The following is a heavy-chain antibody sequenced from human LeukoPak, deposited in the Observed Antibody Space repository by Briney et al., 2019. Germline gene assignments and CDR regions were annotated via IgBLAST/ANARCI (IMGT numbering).Heavy chain of an antibody. D-gene: IGHD4-17*01. Sequence: GGSLRLSCAASGFTFSSYAMSWVRQAPGKGLEWVPAISGSGGSTYYADSVKGRFTISRDNSKNTLYLQMSSLRSEDTAVYYCARQPIDYGGNSERREFDYWGQGTLVTVSS. CDR1: GFTFSSYA. CDR2: ISGSGGST. J-gene: IGHJ4*02. V-gene: IGHV3-23*01. CDR3: ARQPIDYGGNSERREFDY.